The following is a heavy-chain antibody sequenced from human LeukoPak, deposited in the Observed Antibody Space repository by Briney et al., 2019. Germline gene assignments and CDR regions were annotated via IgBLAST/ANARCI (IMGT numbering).Heavy chain of an antibody. D-gene: IGHD4-11*01. J-gene: IGHJ4*02. CDR3: AREGGLQHHFDY. V-gene: IGHV4-59*12. CDR2: IYYSGST. Sequence: SETLSLTCTVSGGSISSYYWSWIRQPPGKGLEWIGSIYYSGSTYYNPSLKSRVTISVDTSKNQFSLKLSSVTAADTAVYYCAREGGLQHHFDYWGQGTLVNVSS. CDR1: GGSISSYY.